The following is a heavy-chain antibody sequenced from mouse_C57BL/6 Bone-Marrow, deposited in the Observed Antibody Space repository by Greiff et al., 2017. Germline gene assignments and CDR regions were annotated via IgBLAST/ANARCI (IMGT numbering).Heavy chain of an antibody. CDR1: GYTFTSYW. V-gene: IGHV1-53*01. D-gene: IGHD2-3*01. Sequence: QVQLQQPGTELVKPGASGYTFTSYWMHWVKQRPGQGLEWIGNINPSNGGTNYNEKFKSKATLTVDKSSSTAYMPLRSRTSEDSAVYYCAIKGGWLLRYFDVWGTGTTVTVSS. CDR2: INPSNGGT. J-gene: IGHJ1*03. CDR3: AIKGGWLLRYFDV.